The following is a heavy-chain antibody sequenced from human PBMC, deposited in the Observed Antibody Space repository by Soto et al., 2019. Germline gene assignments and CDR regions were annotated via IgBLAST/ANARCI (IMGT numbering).Heavy chain of an antibody. Sequence: EVQLLESGGGLVQPGGSLRLSCAASGFTFSSYAMSWVRQAPGQGLEWVSAISGSGGSTYYADSVTGRFTISRDSSKNTRYRQMNSLRAEDTAVDDWAKYSSSWFDAFDIWGQGTMVTVSS. CDR3: AKYSSSWFDAFDI. CDR1: GFTFSSYA. V-gene: IGHV3-23*01. CDR2: ISGSGGST. J-gene: IGHJ3*02. D-gene: IGHD6-13*01.